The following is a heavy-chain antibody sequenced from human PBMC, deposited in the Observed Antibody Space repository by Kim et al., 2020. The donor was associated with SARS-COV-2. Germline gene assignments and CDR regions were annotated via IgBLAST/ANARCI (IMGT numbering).Heavy chain of an antibody. CDR2: IYYSGST. Sequence: SETLSLTCTVSGGSISSGDYYWSWIRQPPWKGLEWIGYIYYSGSTYYNPSLKSRVTISVDTSKNQFSLKLSSVTAADTAVYYCARGEGITIFGVVIIGAFDIWGQGTMVTVSS. CDR1: GGSISSGDYY. D-gene: IGHD3-3*01. V-gene: IGHV4-30-4*01. J-gene: IGHJ3*02. CDR3: ARGEGITIFGVVIIGAFDI.